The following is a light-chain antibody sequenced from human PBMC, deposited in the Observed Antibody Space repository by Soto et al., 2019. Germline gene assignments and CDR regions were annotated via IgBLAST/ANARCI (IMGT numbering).Light chain of an antibody. CDR3: CSYAGSYTHYV. CDR1: SGDVGGYNY. Sequence: QCALTQPRSVSGSPGQSVTISCTGTSGDVGGYNYVSWYQEHPGKAPKLMIYDVSKRPSGVPDRFSGSKSGNTASLTISGLQVEDEADYYCCSYAGSYTHYVFGTGTKLTVL. CDR2: DVS. J-gene: IGLJ1*01. V-gene: IGLV2-11*01.